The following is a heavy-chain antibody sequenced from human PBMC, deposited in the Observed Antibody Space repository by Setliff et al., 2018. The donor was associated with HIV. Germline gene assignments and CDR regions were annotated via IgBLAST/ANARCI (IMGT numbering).Heavy chain of an antibody. CDR1: GYSISSDYYR. CDR3: THVNNFRSVYFAS. V-gene: IGHV2-5*02. J-gene: IGHJ4*02. D-gene: IGHD1-1*01. CDR2: IYWDGDK. Sequence: KPSETLSLTCTVSGYSISSDYYRGWIRQPPGKGPEWLALIYWDGDKRYNPSLKDRLTITKATSNNHVVPMMSNIDPADTATYYCTHVNNFRSVYFASWGQGTLVTVSS.